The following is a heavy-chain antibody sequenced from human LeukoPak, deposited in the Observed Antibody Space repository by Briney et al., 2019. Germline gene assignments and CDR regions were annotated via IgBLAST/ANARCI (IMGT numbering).Heavy chain of an antibody. CDR3: ARDHYYDSSGSPGYYYYYGMDV. V-gene: IGHV3-7*05. J-gene: IGHJ6*02. CDR1: GSTFSSYW. CDR2: IKQDGSEK. Sequence: PGGSLRLSCAASGSTFSSYWMSWVRQAPGKGLEWVANIKQDGSEKYYVDSVKGRFTISRDNAKNSLYLQMNSLRAEDTAVYYCARDHYYDSSGSPGYYYYYGMDVWGQGTTVTVSS. D-gene: IGHD3-22*01.